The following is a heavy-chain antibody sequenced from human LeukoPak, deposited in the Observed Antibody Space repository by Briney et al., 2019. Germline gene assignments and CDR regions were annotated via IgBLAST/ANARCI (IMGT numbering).Heavy chain of an antibody. CDR3: ARDYYASGSYGYFDY. CDR2: IYSGVST. D-gene: IGHD3-10*01. J-gene: IGHJ4*02. Sequence: GGSLRLSCAASGFNVSSSYMSWVRQAPGKGLEWVSLIYSGVSTYYPDSVKGRFTISRDNSKNTLYLQMNSLRAEDTAVYYCARDYYASGSYGYFDYWGQGTLVTVSS. CDR1: GFNVSSSY. V-gene: IGHV3-53*05.